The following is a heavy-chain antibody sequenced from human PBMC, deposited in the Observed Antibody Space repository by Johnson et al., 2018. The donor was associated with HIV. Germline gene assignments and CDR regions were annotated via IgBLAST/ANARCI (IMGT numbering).Heavy chain of an antibody. V-gene: IGHV3-20*04. Sequence: VQLVESGGGVVQPGRSLRLSCAASGFTFRSYPMHWVRQAPGKGLEWVSGINWNGGSTGYADSVKGRFTISRDNAKNSLYLQMNSLRAEDTALYYCARDRGSYGTSDAFDIWGQGTMVTVSS. CDR2: INWNGGST. D-gene: IGHD5-18*01. CDR1: GFTFRSYP. J-gene: IGHJ3*02. CDR3: ARDRGSYGTSDAFDI.